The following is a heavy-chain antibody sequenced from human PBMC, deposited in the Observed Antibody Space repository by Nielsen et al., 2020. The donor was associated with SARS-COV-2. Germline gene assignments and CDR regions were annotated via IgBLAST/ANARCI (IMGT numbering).Heavy chain of an antibody. Sequence: GESLKISCKGSGYSFTSYWIGWVRQMPGKGLEWMGIIYPGDSDTRYSPSFQGQVTISADKSISTAYLQWSSLKASDTAVYYCARGIAAASYGMDVWGQGTTVTVSS. J-gene: IGHJ6*02. CDR2: IYPGDSDT. CDR1: GYSFTSYW. CDR3: ARGIAAASYGMDV. D-gene: IGHD6-13*01. V-gene: IGHV5-51*01.